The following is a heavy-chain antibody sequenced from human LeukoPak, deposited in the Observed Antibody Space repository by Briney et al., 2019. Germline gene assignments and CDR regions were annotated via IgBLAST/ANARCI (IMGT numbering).Heavy chain of an antibody. D-gene: IGHD2/OR15-2a*01. CDR2: INPNSGGT. J-gene: IGHJ5*02. CDR3: ARPLGSLKEYWWFDP. CDR1: GGTFSSYA. V-gene: IGHV1-2*02. Sequence: GSSVRVSCKASGGTFSSYAISWVRQAPGQGLEWMGWINPNSGGTNYAQKFQGRVTMTRDTSISTAYMDLTRLRSDDTAVYFCARPLGSLKEYWWFDPWGQGTLVTVSS.